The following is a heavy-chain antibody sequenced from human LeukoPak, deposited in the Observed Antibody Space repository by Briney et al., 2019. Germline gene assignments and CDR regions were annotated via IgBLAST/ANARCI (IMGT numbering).Heavy chain of an antibody. CDR3: ARGHSGYDFDFDY. CDR2: INPNSGGT. Sequence: ASVKVSRKASGYTFTGYYMHWVRQAPGQGLEWMGWINPNSGGTNYAQKFQGRVTMTRDTSISTAYMELSRLRSDDTAVYYCARGHSGYDFDFDYWGQGTLVTVSS. D-gene: IGHD5-12*01. CDR1: GYTFTGYY. J-gene: IGHJ4*02. V-gene: IGHV1-2*02.